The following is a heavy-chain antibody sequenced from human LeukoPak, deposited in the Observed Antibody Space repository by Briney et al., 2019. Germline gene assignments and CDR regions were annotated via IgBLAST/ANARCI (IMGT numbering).Heavy chain of an antibody. Sequence: GGSLRLSCAGSGFIFSNAWMNWVRQAPGKGLEWAGRIKSKANGGTIDYAASVKGRFTISRDDSKDTVYLQMNSLKTEDTAVYYCATGLTLDFWGQGTLVTVSS. V-gene: IGHV3-15*01. D-gene: IGHD4/OR15-4a*01. CDR1: GFIFSNAW. CDR3: ATGLTLDF. CDR2: IKSKANGGTI. J-gene: IGHJ4*02.